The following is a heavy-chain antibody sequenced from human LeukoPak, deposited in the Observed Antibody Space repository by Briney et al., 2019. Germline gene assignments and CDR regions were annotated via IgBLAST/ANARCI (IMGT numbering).Heavy chain of an antibody. CDR3: ARANIVVVPSGHGWFDP. D-gene: IGHD2-2*01. J-gene: IGHJ5*02. V-gene: IGHV1-69*05. CDR2: IIPIFGTA. CDR1: GYTFTSYA. Sequence: SVKVSCKASGYTFTSYAMNWVRQAPGQGLEWMGGIIPIFGTANYAQKFQGRVTITTDESTSTAYMELSSLRSEDTAVYYCARANIVVVPSGHGWFDPWGQGTLVTVSS.